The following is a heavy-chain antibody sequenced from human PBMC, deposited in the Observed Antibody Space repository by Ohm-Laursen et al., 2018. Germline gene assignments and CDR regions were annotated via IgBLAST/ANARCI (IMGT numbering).Heavy chain of an antibody. CDR2: INHSGST. V-gene: IGHV4-34*01. D-gene: IGHD6-13*01. CDR3: ARDLRIAAAGTVADY. Sequence: SQTLSLTWAVYGGSFSGYYWSWIRQPPGKGLEWIGEINHSGSTNYNPSLKSRVTISVDTSKNQFSLKLSSVTAADTAVYYCARDLRIAAAGTVADYWGQGTLVTVPS. J-gene: IGHJ4*02. CDR1: GGSFSGYY.